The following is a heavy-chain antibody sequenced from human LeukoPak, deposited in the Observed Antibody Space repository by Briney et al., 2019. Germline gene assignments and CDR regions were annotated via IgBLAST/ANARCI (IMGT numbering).Heavy chain of an antibody. CDR2: ISSSGGST. CDR3: ARAIFGVVIIYGRDYWFDP. J-gene: IGHJ5*02. V-gene: IGHV3-23*01. D-gene: IGHD3-3*01. Sequence: GGSLRLSCAASGFTFSSYGMSWVRQAPPKGLEWVSAISSSGGSTYYADSVKGRFTISRDNSKNTLYLQMNSLRAEDTAVYYCARAIFGVVIIYGRDYWFDPWGQGTLVTVSS. CDR1: GFTFSSYG.